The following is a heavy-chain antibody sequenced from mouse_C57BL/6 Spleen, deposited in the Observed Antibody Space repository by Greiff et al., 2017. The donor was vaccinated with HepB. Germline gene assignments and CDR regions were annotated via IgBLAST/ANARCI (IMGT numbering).Heavy chain of an antibody. Sequence: VQLQQSGPELVKPRASVKISCKASGYAFSSSWMNWVKQRPGKGLEWIGRIYPGDGDTNYNGKFKGKATLTADKSSSTAYMQLSSLTSADSAVYFCARSILRSYYFDYWGQGTTLTVSS. J-gene: IGHJ2*01. CDR3: ARSILRSYYFDY. CDR2: IYPGDGDT. CDR1: GYAFSSSW. V-gene: IGHV1-82*01. D-gene: IGHD1-1*01.